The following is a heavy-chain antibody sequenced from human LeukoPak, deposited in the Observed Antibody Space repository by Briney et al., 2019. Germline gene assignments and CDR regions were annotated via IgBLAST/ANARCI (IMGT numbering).Heavy chain of an antibody. Sequence: PGRSLRLSCAASGFTFDDYAMHWVRQAPGKGLEWVSGISWNSGSIGYADSVKGRFTISRDNAKNSLYLQMNSLRAEDTALYYCAKGKGGGYGSRHYFDYWGREPWSPSPQ. CDR2: ISWNSGSI. V-gene: IGHV3-9*01. CDR1: GFTFDDYA. D-gene: IGHD5-12*01. CDR3: AKGKGGGYGSRHYFDY. J-gene: IGHJ4*02.